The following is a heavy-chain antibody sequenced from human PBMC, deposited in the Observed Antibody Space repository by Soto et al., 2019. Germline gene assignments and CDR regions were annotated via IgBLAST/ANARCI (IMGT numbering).Heavy chain of an antibody. J-gene: IGHJ3*02. CDR1: GFTFSDYY. CDR2: ISSSSKYT. D-gene: IGHD2-15*01. V-gene: IGHV3-11*06. CDR3: ARRNGGTSSDVFDI. Sequence: PGGSLRLSCAASGFTFSDYYMSWIRQALGKGLEWVSYISSSSKYTNYADSVKGRFTISRDNAKNSLYLQMNSLRAEDAAVYYCARRNGGTSSDVFDIWGQGAMVTV.